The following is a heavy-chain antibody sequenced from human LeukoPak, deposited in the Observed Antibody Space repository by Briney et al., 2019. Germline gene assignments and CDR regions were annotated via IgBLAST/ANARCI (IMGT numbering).Heavy chain of an antibody. CDR3: ARTGYSSGWYFFAFDI. CDR1: GGSISSYY. J-gene: IGHJ3*02. D-gene: IGHD6-19*01. V-gene: IGHV4-4*09. CDR2: IYTSGST. Sequence: SETLSLTCTVSGGSISSYYWSWIRQPPGEGLEWIGYIYTSGSTNYNPSLKSRVTISVDTSKNQFSLKLSSVTAADTAVYYCARTGYSSGWYFFAFDIWGQGTMVTVSS.